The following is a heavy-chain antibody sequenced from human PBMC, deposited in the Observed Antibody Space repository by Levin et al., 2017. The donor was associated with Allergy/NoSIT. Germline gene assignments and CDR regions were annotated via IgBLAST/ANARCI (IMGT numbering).Heavy chain of an antibody. D-gene: IGHD6-19*01. Sequence: PSETLSLTCAVYGGSFSGYYWSWIRQPPGKGLEWIGEINHSGSTNYNPSLKSRVTISVDTSKNQFSLKLCSVTAADTAVYYCARVPNGIAVAGTPDYWGQGTLVTVSS. CDR2: INHSGST. J-gene: IGHJ4*02. V-gene: IGHV4-34*01. CDR3: ARVPNGIAVAGTPDY. CDR1: GGSFSGYY.